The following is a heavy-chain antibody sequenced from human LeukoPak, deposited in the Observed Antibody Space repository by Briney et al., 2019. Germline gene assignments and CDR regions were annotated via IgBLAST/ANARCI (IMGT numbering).Heavy chain of an antibody. V-gene: IGHV1-2*02. CDR1: GYTFIDYY. CDR3: ARGEYRYGNDY. Sequence: GASVKVSCKASGYTFIDYYIHWVRQAPGQGLEWMGWINPNSGGTNYAQNFQGRVTMTGDTSISTAYMELSRLRPDDTAVYYCARGEYRYGNDYWGQGTLVTVSS. CDR2: INPNSGGT. D-gene: IGHD5-18*01. J-gene: IGHJ4*02.